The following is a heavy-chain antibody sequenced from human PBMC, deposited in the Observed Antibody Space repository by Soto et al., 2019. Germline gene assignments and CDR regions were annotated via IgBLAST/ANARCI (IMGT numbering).Heavy chain of an antibody. V-gene: IGHV1-2*04. CDR1: GYTFTGYY. Sequence: QVQLVQSGAEVKKPGASVKVSCKASGYTFTGYYMHWVRQAPGQGLEWMGWINPNSGGTNYAQKFQGWVTMTRDTSNRTAYMELSRLRSDDTAVYYCARDLAVAGTNGMYVWGQGTTVTVSS. J-gene: IGHJ6*02. CDR2: INPNSGGT. D-gene: IGHD6-19*01. CDR3: ARDLAVAGTNGMYV.